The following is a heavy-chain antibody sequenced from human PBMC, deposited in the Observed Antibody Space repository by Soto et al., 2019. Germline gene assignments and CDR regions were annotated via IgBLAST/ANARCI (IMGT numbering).Heavy chain of an antibody. CDR1: GFTFSNYY. Sequence: PEGSLRLSCAAAGFTFSNYYIHWVRQATGKGLEWVSSIRSGRDTFYADSVKARFSISRDDATSSVSLQMNSLKGEDTAGQFSAREEAAWPLAYCLVVRGKVTTVTSSS. D-gene: IGHD2-15*01. V-gene: IGHV3-21*01. CDR2: IRSGRDT. J-gene: IGHJ6*01. CDR3: AREEAAWPLAYCLVV.